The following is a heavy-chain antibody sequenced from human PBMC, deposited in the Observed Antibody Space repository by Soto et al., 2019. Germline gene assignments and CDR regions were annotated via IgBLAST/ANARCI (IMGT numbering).Heavy chain of an antibody. CDR1: GYTFTSYG. J-gene: IGHJ5*02. D-gene: IGHD6-13*01. Sequence: ASVKVSCKASGYTFTSYGISWVRQAPGQGLEWMGWISAYNGNTNYAQKLQGRVTMTTDTSTSTAYMELRSLRSDDTAVYYCARDSFAVWQLVRNWFDPWGQGIPVTV. V-gene: IGHV1-18*04. CDR3: ARDSFAVWQLVRNWFDP. CDR2: ISAYNGNT.